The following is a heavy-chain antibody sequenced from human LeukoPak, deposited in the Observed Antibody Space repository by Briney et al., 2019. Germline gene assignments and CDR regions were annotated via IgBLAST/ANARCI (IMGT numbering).Heavy chain of an antibody. D-gene: IGHD3-10*01. J-gene: IGHJ4*02. V-gene: IGHV4-34*01. CDR2: INHSGST. CDR3: ARPSMVGY. CDR1: GGSLSGYY. Sequence: PSETLSLTCAVYGGSLSGYYWSWIRQPPGKGLEWIGEINHSGSTNYNPSLKSRVTISVDTSKNQFSLKLSSVTAADTAVYYCARPSMVGYWGQGTLVTVSS.